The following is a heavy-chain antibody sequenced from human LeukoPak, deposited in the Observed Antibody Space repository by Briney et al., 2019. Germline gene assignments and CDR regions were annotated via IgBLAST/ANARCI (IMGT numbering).Heavy chain of an antibody. CDR3: AKAIVGATTPFDY. CDR2: ISSSSSTI. D-gene: IGHD1-26*01. Sequence: GGSLRLSCAASGFTFSSYSMNWVRQAPGKGLEWVSYISSSSSTIYYADSVKGRFTISRDNAKNSLYLQMNSLRAEDTAVYYCAKAIVGATTPFDYWGQETLVTVSS. V-gene: IGHV3-48*04. J-gene: IGHJ4*02. CDR1: GFTFSSYS.